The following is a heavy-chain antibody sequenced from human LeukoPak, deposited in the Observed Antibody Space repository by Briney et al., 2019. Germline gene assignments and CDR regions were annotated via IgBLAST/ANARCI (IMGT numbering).Heavy chain of an antibody. V-gene: IGHV4-34*01. CDR3: AGQSVSPGKFHIGY. Sequence: PSETLSLTCAVYGGSFSGYYWSWIRQPPGRGLEWIGEINHSGSTNYDPSLKSRVTLSVDTSQNQFSLKLSSVTAADTAMYYCAGQSVSPGKFHIGYWGQGTLVTVSS. J-gene: IGHJ4*02. CDR2: INHSGST. CDR1: GGSFSGYY. D-gene: IGHD3-10*01.